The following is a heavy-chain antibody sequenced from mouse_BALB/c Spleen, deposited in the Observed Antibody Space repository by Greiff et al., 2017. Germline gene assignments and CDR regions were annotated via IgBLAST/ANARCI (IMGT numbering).Heavy chain of an antibody. Sequence: EVKLMESGGGLVQPGGSLRLSCATSGFTFSDFYMEWVRQPPGKRLEWIAASRNKANDYTTEYSASVKGRFIVSRDTSQSILYLQMNALRAEDTAIYYGARASYYRYEDWYFDVWGAGTTVTVSS. J-gene: IGHJ1*01. D-gene: IGHD2-14*01. CDR3: ARASYYRYEDWYFDV. V-gene: IGHV7-1*02. CDR1: GFTFSDFY. CDR2: SRNKANDYTT.